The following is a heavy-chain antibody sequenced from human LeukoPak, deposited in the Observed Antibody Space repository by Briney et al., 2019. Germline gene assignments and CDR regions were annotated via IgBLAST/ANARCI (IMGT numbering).Heavy chain of an antibody. CDR2: ISYDGSNK. V-gene: IGHV3-30-3*01. Sequence: PGGSLRLSCAASGFTFSSYAMHWVRQAPGKGLEWVAVISYDGSNKYYADSVKGRFTISRDNSKNTLYLQMNSLRAEDTAVYYCARDSWDTYYYGSGSYYPDYWGQGTLVTVSS. J-gene: IGHJ4*02. D-gene: IGHD3-10*01. CDR3: ARDSWDTYYYGSGSYYPDY. CDR1: GFTFSSYA.